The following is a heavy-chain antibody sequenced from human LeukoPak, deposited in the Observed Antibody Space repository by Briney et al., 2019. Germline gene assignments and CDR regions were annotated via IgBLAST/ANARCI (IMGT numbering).Heavy chain of an antibody. V-gene: IGHV3-15*01. Sequence: GGPLRLSCAASGLSLSNAWMSWVRQAPGKGLEWVGRIKTKADNGTTEYAAPVKGRFTMSRDDSRNTLSLQMDSLKTEDTAVYFCAIFYYYGLYWGQGTLVTVSS. D-gene: IGHD3-10*01. CDR1: GLSLSNAW. J-gene: IGHJ4*02. CDR3: AIFYYYGLY. CDR2: IKTKADNGTT.